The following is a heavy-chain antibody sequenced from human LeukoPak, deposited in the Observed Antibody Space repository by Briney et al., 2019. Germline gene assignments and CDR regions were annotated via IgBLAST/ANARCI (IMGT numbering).Heavy chain of an antibody. CDR2: MNPNSGNT. V-gene: IGHV1-8*03. CDR3: ARAIAARPTPPDY. J-gene: IGHJ4*02. CDR1: GYTFTSYD. D-gene: IGHD6-6*01. Sequence: ASVKVSCKASGYTFTSYDINWVRQATGQGLEWMGWMNPNSGNTGYAQKFQGRVTITRNTSISTAYMELSSLRSEDTAVYYCARAIAARPTPPDYWGQGTLVTVSP.